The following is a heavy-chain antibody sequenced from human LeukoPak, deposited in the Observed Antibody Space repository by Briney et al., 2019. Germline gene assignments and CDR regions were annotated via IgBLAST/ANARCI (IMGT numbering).Heavy chain of an antibody. V-gene: IGHV3-15*01. Sequence: GGSLRLSCAASGFTFTNAWMSWVRQPPGKGLEWVGRIKSKTDGGTTDYAAPVKGRFTISRDDSKDTLYLQMNSLKTEDIAVYYCATEYYGAYNYWGQGTLVTVSS. CDR2: IKSKTDGGTT. CDR1: GFTFTNAW. D-gene: IGHD4-17*01. J-gene: IGHJ4*02. CDR3: ATEYYGAYNY.